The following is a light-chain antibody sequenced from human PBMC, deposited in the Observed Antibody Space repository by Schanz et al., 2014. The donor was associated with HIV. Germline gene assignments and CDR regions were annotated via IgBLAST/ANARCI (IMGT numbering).Light chain of an antibody. V-gene: IGLV2-14*03. CDR3: SSYTSTNTLVV. CDR2: DVS. J-gene: IGLJ2*01. CDR1: RSNVGGYDH. Sequence: QSALTQPASVSGSPGQSITISCTGTRSNVGGYDHGSWYQQHPRKAPKLIIYDVSNRPSGISYRFSGSKSGNTASLTISGLQAEDEGDYYCSSYTSTNTLVVFGGGTKLTVL.